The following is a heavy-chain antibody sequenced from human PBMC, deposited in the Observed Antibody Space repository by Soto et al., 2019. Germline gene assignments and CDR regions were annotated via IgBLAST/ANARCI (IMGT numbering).Heavy chain of an antibody. V-gene: IGHV1-69*13. Sequence: SVKVSCKASGGTFSSYAISWVRQAPGQGLEWMGGIIPIFGTANYAQKFQGRVTITADESTSTAYMELSSLRSEDTAVCYCARVLSTHTLEWPPRPDYGMDVWGQGTTVTVSS. CDR1: GGTFSSYA. CDR2: IIPIFGTA. J-gene: IGHJ6*02. D-gene: IGHD3-3*01. CDR3: ARVLSTHTLEWPPRPDYGMDV.